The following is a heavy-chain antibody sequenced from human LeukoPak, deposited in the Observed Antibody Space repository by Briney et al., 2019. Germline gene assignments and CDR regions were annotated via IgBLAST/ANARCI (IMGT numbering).Heavy chain of an antibody. D-gene: IGHD6-13*01. CDR2: IRYDGSNK. Sequence: PGGSLRLSCAASGFTFSSYGMHWVRQAPGKGLEWVAFIRYDGSNKYYADSVKGRFTISRDNSKNTLYLQMNSLRAEDTAVHYCARDLAAAAPYGMDVWGQGTTVTVSS. J-gene: IGHJ6*02. CDR1: GFTFSSYG. CDR3: ARDLAAAAPYGMDV. V-gene: IGHV3-30*02.